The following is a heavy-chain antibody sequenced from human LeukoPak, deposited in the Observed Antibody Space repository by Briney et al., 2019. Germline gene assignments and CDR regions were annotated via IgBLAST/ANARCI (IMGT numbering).Heavy chain of an antibody. CDR2: MNPNSGNT. Sequence: ASVKVSCKASGYTFTSYDINWVRQAPGQGLEWMGWMNPNSGNTGYAQKFQGRVTMTRNTSISTAYMELSSLRSEDTAVYYCARGRRRIVGATVQYYFDYWGQGTLVTVSS. D-gene: IGHD1-26*01. J-gene: IGHJ4*02. CDR1: GYTFTSYD. V-gene: IGHV1-8*01. CDR3: ARGRRRIVGATVQYYFDY.